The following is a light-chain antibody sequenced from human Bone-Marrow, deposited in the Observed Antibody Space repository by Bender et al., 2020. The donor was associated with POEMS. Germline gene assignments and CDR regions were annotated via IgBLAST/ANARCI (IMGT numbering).Light chain of an antibody. V-gene: IGLV2-14*03. Sequence: QSALTQPASVSGSPGQSITIPCTGSSSDVGRYNYVSWYQHHPGKAPKLVIYDVTERPSGVPDRFSGFKSGNTASLVISGLQAEDEADYYCCSYAGSSTWVFGGGTKVTVL. CDR3: CSYAGSSTWV. CDR2: DVT. J-gene: IGLJ3*02. CDR1: SSDVGRYNY.